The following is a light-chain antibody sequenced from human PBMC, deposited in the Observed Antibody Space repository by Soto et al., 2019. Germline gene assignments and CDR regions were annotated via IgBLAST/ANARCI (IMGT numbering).Light chain of an antibody. J-gene: IGKJ2*01. Sequence: ETVMTQSPGTLSLSPGERATLSCRASQSVSSGYLAWYQQRPGQAPRLLIFGASNRAAGIPDRFTGSGSGTDFTLTISRLEPEDFAVYYCQQYGISQNTVGQGTK. CDR2: GAS. V-gene: IGKV3-20*01. CDR3: QQYGISQNT. CDR1: QSVSSGY.